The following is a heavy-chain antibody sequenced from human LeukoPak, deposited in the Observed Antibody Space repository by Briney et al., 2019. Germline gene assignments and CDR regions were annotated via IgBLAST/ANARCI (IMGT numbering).Heavy chain of an antibody. CDR2: IFYSGNT. Sequence: PSQALSLTCTVSGGSINTSDYYWSWIRQPPGKGLEWIGYIFYSGNTYYNPSLKSRVIISIDTSKNQFSLRLSSVTAADTAVYYCATTARHCSDYWGQGTLVTVSS. V-gene: IGHV4-30-4*08. J-gene: IGHJ4*02. CDR3: ATTARHCSDY. D-gene: IGHD6-6*01. CDR1: GGSINTSDYY.